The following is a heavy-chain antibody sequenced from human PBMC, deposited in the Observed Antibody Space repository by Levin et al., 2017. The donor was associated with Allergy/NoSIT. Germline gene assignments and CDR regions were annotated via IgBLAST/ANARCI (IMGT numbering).Heavy chain of an antibody. Sequence: NPSETLSLTCTVSGGSISSSSYYWGWIRQPPGKGLEWIGSIYYSGSTYYNPSLKSRVTISVDTSKNQFSLKLSSVTAADTAVYYCASDVQIVGAPDYWGQGTLVTVSS. J-gene: IGHJ4*02. D-gene: IGHD1-26*01. CDR1: GGSISSSSYY. V-gene: IGHV4-39*07. CDR2: IYYSGST. CDR3: ASDVQIVGAPDY.